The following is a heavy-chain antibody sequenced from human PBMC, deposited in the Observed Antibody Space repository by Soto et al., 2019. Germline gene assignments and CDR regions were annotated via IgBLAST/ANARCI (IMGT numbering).Heavy chain of an antibody. CDR3: ARDYGSGWFFDY. D-gene: IGHD6-19*01. J-gene: IGHJ4*02. CDR2: ISSSGSTI. Sequence: PGGSLRLSCAASGFTFSSYEMNWVRQAPGKGLEWVSYISSSGSTIYYADSVKGRFTISRDNAKNSLYLQMISLRAEDTAIYCCARDYGSGWFFDYWGQGTLVTVSS. V-gene: IGHV3-48*03. CDR1: GFTFSSYE.